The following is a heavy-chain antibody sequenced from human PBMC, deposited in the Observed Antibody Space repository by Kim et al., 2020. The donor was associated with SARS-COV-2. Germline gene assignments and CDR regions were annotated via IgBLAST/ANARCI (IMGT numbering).Heavy chain of an antibody. D-gene: IGHD3-10*01. CDR3: ASYFSGSETYPKRGEY. CDR2: ISGSGSSI. CDR1: GFTFSSYS. J-gene: IGHJ4*02. Sequence: GGSLRLSCEASGFTFSSYSMNWVRQVPGKGLECISHISGSGSSISYADSVRGRFTISRDNAKRLLYLQMNSLRDEDTAVDYCASYFSGSETYPKRGEYWGQMAPLSVSS. V-gene: IGHV3-48*02.